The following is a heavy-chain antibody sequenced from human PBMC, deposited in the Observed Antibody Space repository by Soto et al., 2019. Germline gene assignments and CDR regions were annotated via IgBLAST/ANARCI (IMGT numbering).Heavy chain of an antibody. CDR1: GLTISGKKY. J-gene: IGHJ3*02. V-gene: IGHV3-53*01. CDR3: ATWLQREHAYDI. Sequence: GGSLRLCCAALGLTISGKKYMSWVRQAPGRGLEWVSGLYDVDGTYYADSVKGRFTISRDSSKTIVFLQMNSLGPDDTAVYYCATWLQREHAYDIWGLGTTVTGSS. D-gene: IGHD1-1*01. CDR2: LYDVDGT.